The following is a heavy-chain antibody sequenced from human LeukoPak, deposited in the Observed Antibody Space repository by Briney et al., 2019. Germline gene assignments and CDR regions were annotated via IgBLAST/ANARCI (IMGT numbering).Heavy chain of an antibody. J-gene: IGHJ6*03. CDR1: GFTFSSYG. V-gene: IGHV3-30*02. CDR3: AKGYSSGWYGRYYMDV. CDR2: IRYDGSNK. D-gene: IGHD6-19*01. Sequence: PGGSLRLSCAASGFTFSSYGMHSVRQAPGKGLEWVAFIRYDGSNKYYADSVKGRFTISRDNSKNTLYLQMNSLRAEDTAVYYCAKGYSSGWYGRYYMDVWGKGTTVTISS.